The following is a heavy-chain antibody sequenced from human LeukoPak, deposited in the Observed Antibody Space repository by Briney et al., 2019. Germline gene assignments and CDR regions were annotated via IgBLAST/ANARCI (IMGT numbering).Heavy chain of an antibody. CDR1: GYGFTNYW. V-gene: IGHV5-51*01. CDR2: IYPGDSDA. D-gene: IGHD1-26*01. J-gene: IGHJ4*02. Sequence: GESLMISSKGFGYGFTNYWIGWVRQMPAKGLKWMGIIYPGDSDARYSPSFQGQVTISADKSISTAYLQWSSLKASDTAVYYCARRRDLYSGSYYPFDYWGQGTLVTVSS. CDR3: ARRRDLYSGSYYPFDY.